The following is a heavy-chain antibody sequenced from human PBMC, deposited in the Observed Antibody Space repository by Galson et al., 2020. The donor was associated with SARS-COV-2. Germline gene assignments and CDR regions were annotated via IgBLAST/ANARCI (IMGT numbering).Heavy chain of an antibody. CDR1: EFSLSTNGMC. CDR2: IDWDDDK. CDR3: ARSVMSFSYHYMDV. Sequence: SGPTLVKPTQTLTLTCTFSEFSLSTNGMCVSWIRQPPGKALEWLALIDWDDDKYYIASLETRLTISRDTSKNQVGLTMTNMDPVDTATYYCARSVMSFSYHYMDVWGEGTTVTVSS. J-gene: IGHJ6*03. D-gene: IGHD3-16*01. V-gene: IGHV2-70*13.